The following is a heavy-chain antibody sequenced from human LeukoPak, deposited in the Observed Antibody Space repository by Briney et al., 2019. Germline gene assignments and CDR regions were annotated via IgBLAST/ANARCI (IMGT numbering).Heavy chain of an antibody. D-gene: IGHD3-22*01. J-gene: IGHJ5*02. Sequence: SETLSLTCTVSGGSISSSSYYWGWIRQPPGKGLEWIGSIYYSGSTYYNPSLKSRVTISVDTSKNQFSLKLSSVTAADTAVYYCARVERPYDSSGYYYGIAWFDPWGQGTPVTVSS. CDR3: ARVERPYDSSGYYYGIAWFDP. CDR2: IYYSGST. CDR1: GGSISSSSYY. V-gene: IGHV4-39*07.